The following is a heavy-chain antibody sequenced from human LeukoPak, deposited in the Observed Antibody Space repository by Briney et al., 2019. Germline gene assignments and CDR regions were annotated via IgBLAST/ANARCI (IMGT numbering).Heavy chain of an antibody. V-gene: IGHV3-21*01. D-gene: IGHD6-19*01. CDR3: ARVVAVAGNDY. Sequence: GGSLRLSCAASGFTFSSYSMNWVRQTPGKGLEWVSSISSSSSYIYYADSVKGRFTISRDNAKNSLYLQMNSLRAEDTAVNYCARVVAVAGNDYWGQGTLVTVSS. CDR1: GFTFSSYS. CDR2: ISSSSSYI. J-gene: IGHJ4*02.